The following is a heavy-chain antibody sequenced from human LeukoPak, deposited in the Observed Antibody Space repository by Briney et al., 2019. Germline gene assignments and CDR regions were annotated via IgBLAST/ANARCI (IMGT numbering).Heavy chain of an antibody. CDR1: GGSFSGYY. Sequence: SETLSLTCAVYGGSFSGYYWSWIRQPPGKGLEWIGEINHSGSTNYNPSLKSRVTISVDTSKNQFSLKLSSVTAADTAVYYCARGAPXRXXXGATXFDYWGXGTLVTVS. V-gene: IGHV4-34*01. D-gene: IGHD1-26*01. CDR3: ARGAPXRXXXGATXFDY. CDR2: INHSGST. J-gene: IGHJ4*02.